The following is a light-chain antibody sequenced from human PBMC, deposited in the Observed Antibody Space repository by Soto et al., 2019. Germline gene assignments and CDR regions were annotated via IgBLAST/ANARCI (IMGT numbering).Light chain of an antibody. CDR1: QSVNNN. CDR2: DAS. CDR3: QQYNNWTLT. J-gene: IGKJ4*01. Sequence: EIVMTQSPATLSVSPGERATLSCRASQSVNNNLAWYQQKPGQAPRLLIYDASTSATGIPARFSGSGSGTDLTLTISSLQSEDFAVYYCQQYNNWTLTFGGGTKVDIK. V-gene: IGKV3-15*01.